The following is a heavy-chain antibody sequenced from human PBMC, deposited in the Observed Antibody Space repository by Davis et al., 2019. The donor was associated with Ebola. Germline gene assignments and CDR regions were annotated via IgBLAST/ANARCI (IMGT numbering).Heavy chain of an antibody. V-gene: IGHV4-59*12. D-gene: IGHD2-15*01. CDR3: ARVLRWGKDIVVVVAATPHDAFDI. CDR2: IYYSGST. J-gene: IGHJ3*02. Sequence: SETLSLTCTVSGGSISSYYWSWIRQPPGKGLEWIGYIYYSGSTIYNPSLKSRVTISVDTSKKQFSLKLSSVTAADTAVYYCARVLRWGKDIVVVVAATPHDAFDIWGQGTMVTVSS. CDR1: GGSISSYY.